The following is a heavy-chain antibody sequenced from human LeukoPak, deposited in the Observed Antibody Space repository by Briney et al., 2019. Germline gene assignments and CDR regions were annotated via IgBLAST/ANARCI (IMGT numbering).Heavy chain of an antibody. CDR1: GFTFSSAW. D-gene: IGHD2-15*01. J-gene: IGHJ4*02. Sequence: PRGSLRLSCAASGFTFSSAWMNWVRQAPGKGLEWVGRIKSKTDGGTTDYAAPVKGRFTISRDDSKNTLYLQMNSLKTEDTAVYYCTTDRYCSGGSCYSFWGQGTLVTVSS. CDR3: TTDRYCSGGSCYSF. V-gene: IGHV3-15*07. CDR2: IKSKTDGGTT.